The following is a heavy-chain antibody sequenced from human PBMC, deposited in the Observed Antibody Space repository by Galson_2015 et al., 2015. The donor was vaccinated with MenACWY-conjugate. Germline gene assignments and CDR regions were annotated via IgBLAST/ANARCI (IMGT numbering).Heavy chain of an antibody. CDR1: GYTFSSSG. Sequence: SVKVSCKASGYTFSSSGFSWVRQAPGHGLEWMGWISAYNGKTKYAEKVQGRVTMTTETSTSTAYVELRSLRPDVTAVYYCARDDDDLYRPFEDWGQGTLVTVSS. V-gene: IGHV1-18*01. CDR3: ARDDDDLYRPFED. CDR2: ISAYNGKT. J-gene: IGHJ4*02. D-gene: IGHD5-12*01.